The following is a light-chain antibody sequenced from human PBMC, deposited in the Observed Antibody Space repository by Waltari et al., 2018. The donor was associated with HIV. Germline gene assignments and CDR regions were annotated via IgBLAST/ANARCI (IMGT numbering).Light chain of an antibody. CDR1: STDIGTYNF. CDR3: CSYAGSTTV. J-gene: IGLJ2*01. V-gene: IGLV2-23*02. CDR2: EVS. Sequence: QSALTQPASVSGSPGQSITISCTGTSTDIGTYNFVSWYQQHPGKAPKLMIHEVSKRPAGVSNRFSGSKSGNTASLTSSGLQAEDEADYSCCSYAGSTTVFGGGTKLTVL.